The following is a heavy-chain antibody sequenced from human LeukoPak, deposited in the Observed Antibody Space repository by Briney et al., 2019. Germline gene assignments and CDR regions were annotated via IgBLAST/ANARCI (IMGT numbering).Heavy chain of an antibody. D-gene: IGHD3-16*01. J-gene: IGHJ5*02. V-gene: IGHV4-61*01. CDR3: ARDRRGP. Sequence: SETLSLTCTVSGGSISSGNYYWSWIRQPPGKGLEWIGYIYYSGSTNYNPSLKSRVTISVDTFKNQFSLKLSSVTAADTAVYYCARDRRGPWGQGTLVTVSS. CDR1: GGSISSGNYY. CDR2: IYYSGST.